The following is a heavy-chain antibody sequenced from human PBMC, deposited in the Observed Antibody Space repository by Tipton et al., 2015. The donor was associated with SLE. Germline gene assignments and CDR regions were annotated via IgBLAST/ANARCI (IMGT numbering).Heavy chain of an antibody. CDR3: ARDRQPLVLGYFQH. V-gene: IGHV3-11*04. D-gene: IGHD6-13*01. CDR1: GFTFSDYY. Sequence: GSLRLSCAASGFTFSDYYMSWIRQAPGKGLEWVSYISSSGSTIYYADSVKGRFTISRDNAKNSLYLQMNSLRAEDTAVYYCARDRQPLVLGYFQHWGQGTLVTVSS. CDR2: ISSSGSTI. J-gene: IGHJ1*01.